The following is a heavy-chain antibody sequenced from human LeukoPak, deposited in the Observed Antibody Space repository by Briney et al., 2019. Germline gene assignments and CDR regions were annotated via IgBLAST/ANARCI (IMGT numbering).Heavy chain of an antibody. CDR3: AKARYCSGGSCYSLDY. J-gene: IGHJ4*02. D-gene: IGHD2-15*01. V-gene: IGHV3-30*04. CDR2: ISYDGSNK. Sequence: QAGGSLRLPCTASGFTFGDYAMSWFRQAPGKGLEWVAVISYDGSNKYYADSVKGRFTISRDNSKNTLYLQMNSLRAEDTAVYYCAKARYCSGGSCYSLDYWGQGTLVTVSS. CDR1: GFTFGDYA.